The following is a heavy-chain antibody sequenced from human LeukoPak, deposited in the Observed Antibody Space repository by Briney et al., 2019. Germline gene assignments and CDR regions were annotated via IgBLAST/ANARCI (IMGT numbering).Heavy chain of an antibody. Sequence: SETLSLTCAVYGGSFSGYYWSWIRQPPGKGLEWIGEINHSGSTNYNPSLKSRVTISVDTSKIQFSLKLSSVTAADTAVYYCARLQYCKGTAWGQGTLVTVSS. D-gene: IGHD2/OR15-2a*01. CDR2: INHSGST. V-gene: IGHV4-34*01. CDR1: GGSFSGYY. J-gene: IGHJ5*02. CDR3: ARLQYCKGTA.